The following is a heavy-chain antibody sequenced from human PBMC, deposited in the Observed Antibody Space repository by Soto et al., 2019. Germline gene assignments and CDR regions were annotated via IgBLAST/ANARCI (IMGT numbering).Heavy chain of an antibody. CDR1: GGTIGRYA. CDR2: LIPLLNSP. V-gene: IGHV1-69*01. J-gene: IGHJ6*02. CDR3: TREAPNCTRATCLFFVDMDV. D-gene: IGHD2-21*01. Sequence: VKVSCTASGGTIGRYAIAWVRRAPGHGLEWVGGLIPLLNSPACAQKCQARVVITAGATTNTAYLEVHSQRFDDSVVYYCTREAPNCTRATCLFFVDMDVWGQGTTATVAS.